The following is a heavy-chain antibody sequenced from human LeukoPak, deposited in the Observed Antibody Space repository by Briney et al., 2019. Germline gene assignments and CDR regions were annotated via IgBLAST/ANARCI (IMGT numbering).Heavy chain of an antibody. J-gene: IGHJ4*02. Sequence: ASVKVSCKASGYTFTSYGISWVRQAPGQGLEWMGWISAYNGNTNYAQKLQGRVTMTTDTSTSTAYMELRSLRSDDRAVYYCARSLYYDILTGYYSHYYFDYWGQGTLVTVSS. CDR1: GYTFTSYG. V-gene: IGHV1-18*01. CDR3: ARSLYYDILTGYYSHYYFDY. D-gene: IGHD3-9*01. CDR2: ISAYNGNT.